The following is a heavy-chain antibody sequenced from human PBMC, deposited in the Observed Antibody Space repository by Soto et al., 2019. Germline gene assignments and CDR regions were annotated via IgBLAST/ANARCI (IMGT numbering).Heavy chain of an antibody. V-gene: IGHV6-1*01. CDR1: GDSVSSNSVA. Sequence: PSQTLSLTCAISGDSVSSNSVAWNWIRQSPSRGLEWLGRTYYRSKWYNDYAVSVKSRITINPDTSKNQFSLQLNSVTPEDTAVYYCSYSGYDYFDYWGQGTLVTVSS. CDR3: SYSGYDYFDY. CDR2: TYYRSKWYN. D-gene: IGHD5-12*01. J-gene: IGHJ4*02.